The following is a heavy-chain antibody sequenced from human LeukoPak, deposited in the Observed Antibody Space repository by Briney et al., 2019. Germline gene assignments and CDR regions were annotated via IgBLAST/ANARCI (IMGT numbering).Heavy chain of an antibody. CDR2: ITSSGDTT. Sequence: GGSLRLSCAASGFTFSIYAMSWVRQAPGRGLEWVSAITSSGDTTFYADSVRGRFTISRDNSKNTLYLQMSSLRAEDTAVFYCAKDRPNYFGSNGHYYRRNGDSWGQGTLVTVSS. J-gene: IGHJ5*01. CDR3: AKDRPNYFGSNGHYYRRNGDS. V-gene: IGHV3-23*01. CDR1: GFTFSIYA. D-gene: IGHD3-10*01.